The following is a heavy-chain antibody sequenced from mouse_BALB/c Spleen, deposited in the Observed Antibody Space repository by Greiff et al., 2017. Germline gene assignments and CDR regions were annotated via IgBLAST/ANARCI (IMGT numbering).Heavy chain of an antibody. Sequence: VQLQQSAAELARPGASVKMSCKASGYTFTSYTMHWVKQRPGQGLEWIGYINPSSGYTEYNQKFKDKTTLTADKSSSTAYMQLSSLTSEDSAVYYCARDPDYYAMDYWGQGTSVTVSS. J-gene: IGHJ4*01. CDR2: INPSSGYT. V-gene: IGHV1-4*02. CDR3: ARDPDYYAMDY. CDR1: GYTFTSYT.